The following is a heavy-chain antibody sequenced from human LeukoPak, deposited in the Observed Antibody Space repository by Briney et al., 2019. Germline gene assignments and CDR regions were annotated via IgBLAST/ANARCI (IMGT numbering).Heavy chain of an antibody. D-gene: IGHD3-22*01. CDR2: IYYSGST. CDR1: GGSISSGDYY. J-gene: IGHJ3*02. V-gene: IGHV4-30-4*01. CDR3: ARGLVYDSSGYYTADAFDI. Sequence: PSGTLSLTCTVSGGSISSGDYYWSWIRQPPGKGLEWIGYIYYSGSTYYNPSLKSRVTISVDTSKNQFSLKLSSVTAADTAVYYCARGLVYDSSGYYTADAFDIWGQGTMVTASS.